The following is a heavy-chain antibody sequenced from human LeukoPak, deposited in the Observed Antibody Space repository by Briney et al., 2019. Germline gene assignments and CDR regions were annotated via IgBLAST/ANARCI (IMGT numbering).Heavy chain of an antibody. CDR2: IHYSGST. J-gene: IGHJ5*02. D-gene: IGHD3-3*01. CDR3: AIDSHDYDFRSSRNWFDP. V-gene: IGHV4-59*11. CDR1: AVTISSHC. Sequence: SETLSFTCTVSAVTISSHCWSWLRQPPGKGLEWVGNIHYSGSTSYNTSLNSRITISVDTSRNEFSLKLSSGTAADTAVYYWAIDSHDYDFRSSRNWFDPWGQGTPVTASS.